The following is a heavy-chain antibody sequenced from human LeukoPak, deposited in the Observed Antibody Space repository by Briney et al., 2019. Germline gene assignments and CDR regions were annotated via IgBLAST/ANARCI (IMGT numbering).Heavy chain of an antibody. V-gene: IGHV3-30*04. Sequence: GGSLRLSCEASGFTFSHFAMYWVRQAPGKGLEWVAVISYDGNTEFYADAVKGRFTISRDNSKNSLYLQMDSLRVEDTAVYYCVRDPSYGSSWYYYMDVWGKGTTVTVSS. D-gene: IGHD6-13*01. J-gene: IGHJ6*03. CDR3: VRDPSYGSSWYYYMDV. CDR2: ISYDGNTE. CDR1: GFTFSHFA.